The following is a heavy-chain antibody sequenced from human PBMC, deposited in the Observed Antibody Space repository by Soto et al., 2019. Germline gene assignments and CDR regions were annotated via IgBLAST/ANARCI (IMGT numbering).Heavy chain of an antibody. CDR1: GFTFSSYG. CDR3: AKERVATILGPRWFDY. V-gene: IGHV3-30*18. J-gene: IGHJ4*02. CDR2: ISYDGSNK. D-gene: IGHD5-12*01. Sequence: QVQLVESGGGVVQPGRSLRLSCAASGFTFSSYGMHWVRQAPGKGLEWVAVISYDGSNKYYADSVKGRFTISRDNSKNTLHLQKNSLRAEDTAVHYGAKERVATILGPRWFDYWGQGTLVTVSS.